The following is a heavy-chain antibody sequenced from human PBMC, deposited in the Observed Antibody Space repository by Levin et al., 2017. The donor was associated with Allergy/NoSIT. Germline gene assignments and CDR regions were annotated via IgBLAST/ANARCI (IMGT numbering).Heavy chain of an antibody. J-gene: IGHJ4*02. V-gene: IGHV3-30*04. D-gene: IGHD3-9*01. CDR3: ARERGLRRELRHVDWLLRGYFDY. Sequence: PGGSLRLSCAASGFTFSTYVMHWVRQAPGKGLEWVSLISDDEINKYYADSVKGRFTISRDNSKNTLYLQMNSLRTDDTAMYYCARERGLRRELRHVDWLLRGYFDYWGQGTLVTVSS. CDR2: ISDDEINK. CDR1: GFTFSTYV.